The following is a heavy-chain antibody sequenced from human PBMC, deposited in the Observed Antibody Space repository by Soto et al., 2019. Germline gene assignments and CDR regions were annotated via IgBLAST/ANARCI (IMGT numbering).Heavy chain of an antibody. D-gene: IGHD5-12*01. V-gene: IGHV1-69*04. Sequence: ASVKVSCKASGGTFSSYTISWVRQAPGQGLEWMGRIIPILGIANYAQKFQGRVTITADKSTSTAYMELSSLRSEDTAVYYCARDFMSGYDQSADYYYYYYMDVWGKGTTVTVSS. CDR1: GGTFSSYT. CDR2: IIPILGIA. J-gene: IGHJ6*03. CDR3: ARDFMSGYDQSADYYYYYYMDV.